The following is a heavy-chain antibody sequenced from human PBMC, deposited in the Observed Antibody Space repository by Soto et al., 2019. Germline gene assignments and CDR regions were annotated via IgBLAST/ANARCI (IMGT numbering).Heavy chain of an antibody. J-gene: IGHJ4*02. CDR2: IIPIFGTA. V-gene: IGHV1-69*01. CDR1: GGTLSCYA. CDR3: ALVGATMTTPFDY. Sequence: QVQLVQSGAEVKKPGSSVKVSCKASGGTLSCYAISWVRQAPGQGLEWMGGIIPIFGTANYAQKFQGRVTVTADESTSTAYMELSSLRSEDTAVYYCALVGATMTTPFDYWGQGTLVTVSS. D-gene: IGHD1-26*01.